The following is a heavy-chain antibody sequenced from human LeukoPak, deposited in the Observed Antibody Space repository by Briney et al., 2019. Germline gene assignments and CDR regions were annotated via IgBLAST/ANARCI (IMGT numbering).Heavy chain of an antibody. D-gene: IGHD3-3*02. CDR3: ATESIGRHYDY. J-gene: IGHJ4*02. Sequence: GGSLRLSCAASGFSFSSYGFNWVRQAPGKGLEWVSSIGPTGTDTYHADSVKGRFTISRDNAKNSLYLQMDSLRAEDTAIYYCATESIGRHYDYWGQGTLLTVSS. CDR2: IGPTGTDT. CDR1: GFSFSSYG. V-gene: IGHV3-21*01.